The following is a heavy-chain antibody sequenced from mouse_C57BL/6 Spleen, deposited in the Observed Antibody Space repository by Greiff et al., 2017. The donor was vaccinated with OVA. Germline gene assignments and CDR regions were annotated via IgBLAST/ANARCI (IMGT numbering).Heavy chain of an antibody. D-gene: IGHD2-4*01. V-gene: IGHV5-4*01. CDR3: ARGRDYDGFAY. J-gene: IGHJ3*01. CDR2: ISDGGSYT. CDR1: GFTFSSYA. Sequence: EVHLVESGGGLVKPGGFLKLSCAASGFTFSSYAMSWVRQTPEKRLEWVATISDGGSYTYYPDNVKGRFTISRDNAKNNLYLQMSHLKSEDTAMYYCARGRDYDGFAYWGQGTLVTVSA.